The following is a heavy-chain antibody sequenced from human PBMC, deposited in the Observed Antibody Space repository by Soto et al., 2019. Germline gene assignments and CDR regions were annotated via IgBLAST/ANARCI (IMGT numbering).Heavy chain of an antibody. D-gene: IGHD2-15*01. CDR1: GGSFSGYS. CDR3: ARSGVGYCSGGSCYSYYYYYGMDV. Sequence: SETLSLTCAVYGGSFSGYSWSWIRQPPGKGLEWIGEINHSGSTNYNPSLKSRVTISVDTSKNKFSLKLSSVTAADTAVYYCARSGVGYCSGGSCYSYYYYYGMDVWGQGTTVTVSS. CDR2: INHSGST. J-gene: IGHJ6*02. V-gene: IGHV4-34*01.